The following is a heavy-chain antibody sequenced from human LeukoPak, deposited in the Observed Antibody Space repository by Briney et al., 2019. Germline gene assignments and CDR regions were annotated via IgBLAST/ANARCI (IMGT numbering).Heavy chain of an antibody. V-gene: IGHV4-59*01. D-gene: IGHD4-17*01. Sequence: SETLSLTCTVSGGSISSYYWSWIRQPPGKGLEWIGYIYYSGSTNYNPSLKSRVTISVDTSKNQFSLKLSSATAADTAVYYCARGATVTPRWFDPWGQGTLVTVSS. CDR2: IYYSGST. CDR1: GGSISSYY. CDR3: ARGATVTPRWFDP. J-gene: IGHJ5*02.